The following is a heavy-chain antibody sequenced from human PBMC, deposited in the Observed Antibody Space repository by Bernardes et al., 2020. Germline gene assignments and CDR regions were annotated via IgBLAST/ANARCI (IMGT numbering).Heavy chain of an antibody. V-gene: IGHV4-39*01. D-gene: IGHD2-21*02. CDR3: ARLASDSVSSFDY. Sequence: SETLSLTCTVSGDSITSNNFFWGWLRQRPEKGLEWIGIIYYSGNTYYNPSLQSPLSISVDTSKNQFSLSLISVTAADTAVYYCARLASDSVSSFDYWGQGTLVTISS. CDR2: IYYSGNT. CDR1: GDSITSNNFF. J-gene: IGHJ4*02.